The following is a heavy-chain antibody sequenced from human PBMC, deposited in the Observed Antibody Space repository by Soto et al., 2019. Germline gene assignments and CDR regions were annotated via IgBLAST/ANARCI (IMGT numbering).Heavy chain of an antibody. CDR1: GASMSDYY. V-gene: IGHV4-59*01. CDR2: LHYSGSA. CDR3: ARSGHTFAGGF. D-gene: IGHD3-16*01. Sequence: PSETLSLTCTVSGASMSDYYGSWIRQSPGKGLEHIGYLHYSGSANYSPSLKSRVTISIDTYKNQFSLNLTSVIAADTAIYYCARSGHTFAGGFWGQGSLVTVSS. J-gene: IGHJ4*02.